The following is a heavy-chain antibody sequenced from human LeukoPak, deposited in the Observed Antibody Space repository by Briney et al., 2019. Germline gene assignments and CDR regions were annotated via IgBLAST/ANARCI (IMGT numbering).Heavy chain of an antibody. CDR2: ISGSGGST. D-gene: IGHD6-13*01. V-gene: IGHV3-23*01. J-gene: IGHJ5*02. Sequence: PGGSLRLSCAASGFTFSSYAMSWVRQAPGKGLEWVSAISGSGGSTYYADSVKGRFTISRDNSKNTLYLQMNSLRAEDTAVYYCAKGSPPPKQQDNWFDPWGQGTLVTVSS. CDR3: AKGSPPPKQQDNWFDP. CDR1: GFTFSSYA.